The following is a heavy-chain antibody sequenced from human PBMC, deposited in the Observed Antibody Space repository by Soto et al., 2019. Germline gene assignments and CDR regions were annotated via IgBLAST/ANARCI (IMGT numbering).Heavy chain of an antibody. V-gene: IGHV4-34*01. CDR2: INHSGSA. CDR1: GAAIGDYI. Sequence: LSLACVVYGAAIGDYIRTWPSESPRKGLQWIGQINHSGSANYNPSLKSRVTISVHTSSSQFSLELSSVTAADTAVYYCARGLISGSHYSGGWYYFDSWGQGPQVTVS. CDR3: ARGLISGSHYSGGWYYFDS. J-gene: IGHJ4*02. D-gene: IGHD1-26*01.